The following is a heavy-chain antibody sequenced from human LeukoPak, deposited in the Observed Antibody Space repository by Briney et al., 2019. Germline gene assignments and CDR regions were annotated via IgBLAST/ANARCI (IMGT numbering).Heavy chain of an antibody. CDR3: AASSAVAGTRGVDLLD. CDR2: ISSSSSYI. J-gene: IGHJ4*02. CDR1: GFTFSSYS. Sequence: GGSLRLSCAASGFTFSSYSMNWVRQAPGKGLERVSSISSSSSYIYYADSVKGRFTISRDNAKNSLYLQMNSLRAEDTAVYYCAASSAVAGTRGVDLLDWGQGTLVTVSS. D-gene: IGHD6-19*01. V-gene: IGHV3-21*01.